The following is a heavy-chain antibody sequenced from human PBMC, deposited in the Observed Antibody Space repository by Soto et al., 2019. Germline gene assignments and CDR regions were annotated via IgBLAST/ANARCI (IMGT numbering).Heavy chain of an antibody. CDR3: AHRGGPNVGLYYFDY. J-gene: IGHJ4*02. Sequence: SGPTLVNPTQTLTLTCAFSGFSLSTTGVGVSWLRQPPGNALELLALIYWHDDKRYSPSLKSMLTITTDTSNNQAILTMPTIHPVDTATSYSAHRGGPNVGLYYFDYWGKGALVAVSS. CDR1: GFSLSTTGVG. CDR2: IYWHDDK. V-gene: IGHV2-5*01. D-gene: IGHD3-16*01.